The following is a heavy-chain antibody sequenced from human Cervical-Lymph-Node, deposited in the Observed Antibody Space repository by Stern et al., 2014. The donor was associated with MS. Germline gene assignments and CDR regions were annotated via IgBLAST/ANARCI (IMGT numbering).Heavy chain of an antibody. CDR2: IWYDGSNK. Sequence: VQLEESGGGVVQPGRSLRLSCAASGFTFSSYGMHWVRPAPGKGLGWVAVIWYDGSNKYYADSVKGRFTISRDNSKNTLYLQMNSLRAEDTAVYYCARDRHDLGYCSGGSCYLPDYWGQGTLVTVSS. J-gene: IGHJ4*02. V-gene: IGHV3-33*01. CDR1: GFTFSSYG. CDR3: ARDRHDLGYCSGGSCYLPDY. D-gene: IGHD2-15*01.